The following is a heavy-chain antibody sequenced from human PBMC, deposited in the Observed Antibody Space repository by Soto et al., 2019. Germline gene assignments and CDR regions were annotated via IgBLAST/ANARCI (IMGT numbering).Heavy chain of an antibody. J-gene: IGHJ4*02. V-gene: IGHV1-69*01. CDR2: IIPICGTA. CDR1: GGTFSSYA. Sequence: QLQLVQSGAEVKKPGSSVKVSCKASGGTFSSYAISWVRQSPGQGLEWMGGIIPICGTANYAHKFQGRFTITADEYTSTAYMELSSLRSEDTAVYYCARGQKLGAFDYWGQGTLVTVSS. D-gene: IGHD7-27*01. CDR3: ARGQKLGAFDY.